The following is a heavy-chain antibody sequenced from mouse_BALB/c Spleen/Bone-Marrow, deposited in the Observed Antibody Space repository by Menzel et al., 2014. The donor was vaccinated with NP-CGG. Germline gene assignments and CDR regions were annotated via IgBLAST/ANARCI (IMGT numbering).Heavy chain of an antibody. Sequence: VHLVESGAELVMPGASVKMSCKASGYTFTDYWMHWVKQRPGQGLEWIGAIDTSDSYTSYNQKFKGKATLTVDESSSTAYMQLSSLTSEDSAVYYCARSAGYWYFDVWGAGTTVPVSS. CDR3: ARSAGYWYFDV. D-gene: IGHD1-2*01. CDR2: IDTSDSYT. V-gene: IGHV1-69*01. J-gene: IGHJ1*01. CDR1: GYTFTDYW.